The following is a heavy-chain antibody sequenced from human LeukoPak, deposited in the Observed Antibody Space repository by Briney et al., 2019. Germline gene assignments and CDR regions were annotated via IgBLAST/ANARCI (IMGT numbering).Heavy chain of an antibody. Sequence: GGSLRLSCAASGFTFSSYGMHWVRQAPGKGLEWVAIIWYDGGNEYYADSVKGRFTISRDNSKNTLYLQVNSLRAEDMAVYYCARSTSGSGYDIDYWGQGTLVTVSS. CDR1: GFTFSSYG. CDR2: IWYDGGNE. V-gene: IGHV3-33*01. D-gene: IGHD5-12*01. CDR3: ARSTSGSGYDIDY. J-gene: IGHJ4*02.